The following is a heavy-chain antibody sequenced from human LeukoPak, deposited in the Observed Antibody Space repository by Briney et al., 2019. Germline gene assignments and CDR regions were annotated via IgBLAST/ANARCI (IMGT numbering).Heavy chain of an antibody. CDR3: AREEHCTSASCYLDY. J-gene: IGHJ4*02. V-gene: IGHV1-2*06. D-gene: IGHD2-2*01. CDR1: GYSFTDYY. CDR2: INPNSGGT. Sequence: GASVKISCKASGYSFTDYYMHWVRQAPGQGLEWMGRINPNSGGTAYAQKFQGRVTMTRDTSISTAHTELSRLRSDDTAVYYCAREEHCTSASCYLDYWGQGTLVTVSS.